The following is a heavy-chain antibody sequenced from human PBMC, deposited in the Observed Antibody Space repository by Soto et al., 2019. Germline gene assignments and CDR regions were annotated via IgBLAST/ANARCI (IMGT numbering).Heavy chain of an antibody. D-gene: IGHD1-7*01. CDR3: AKGNSWSPALVLDI. CDR1: GFTFSSYA. CDR2: IGGSGGST. V-gene: IGHV3-23*01. J-gene: IGHJ3*02. Sequence: EVQLLESGGGLVQPGGSLRLSCAASGFTFSSYAMNWVRQAPGKGLEWVSAIGGSGGSTYYADSVKGRFTISRDSSKNTLYLQMNSLRAEDTAVYYCAKGNSWSPALVLDIWGQGTMVTVSS.